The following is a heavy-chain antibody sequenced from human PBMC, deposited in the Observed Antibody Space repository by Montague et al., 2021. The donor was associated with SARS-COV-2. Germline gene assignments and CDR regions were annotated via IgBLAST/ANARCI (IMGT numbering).Heavy chain of an antibody. J-gene: IGHJ3*02. V-gene: IGHV4-59*08. CDR1: GGSISSYY. CDR3: ARTYYDILTGYYNRGAFDI. CDR2: IYYSGST. D-gene: IGHD3-9*01. Sequence: SETLSLTCTVSGGSISSYYWGWIRQPPGKGLEWIGYIYYSGSTNYNPSLKSRVTISVDTSKNQSSLKLSSVTAADTAVYYCARTYYDILTGYYNRGAFDIWGQGTMVPVSS.